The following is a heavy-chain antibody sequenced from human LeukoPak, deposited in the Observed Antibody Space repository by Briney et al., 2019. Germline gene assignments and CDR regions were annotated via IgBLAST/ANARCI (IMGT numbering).Heavy chain of an antibody. V-gene: IGHV1-69*02. CDR3: THYSNYRYYFDY. CDR2: IIPILGIA. D-gene: IGHD4-11*01. Sequence: SVKVSCKPSRGTFSSYTISCVRQAPGQGLEWMGKIIPILGIANYAQKFQGRVTITADKSTSTAYLELSSLRSEDTAVYYCTHYSNYRYYFDYWGQGTLVTVSS. J-gene: IGHJ4*02. CDR1: RGTFSSYT.